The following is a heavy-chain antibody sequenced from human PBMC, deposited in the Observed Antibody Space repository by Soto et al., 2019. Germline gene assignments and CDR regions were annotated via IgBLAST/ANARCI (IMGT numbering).Heavy chain of an antibody. CDR1: GGTFSSYA. CDR3: ASPLWDTAMVLGGDYYYYGMDV. V-gene: IGHV1-69*12. Sequence: QVQLVQSGAEVKKPGSSVKVSCKASGGTFSSYAISWVRQAPGQGLEWMGGIIPIFGTANYAQKFQGRVTSTADDSTSTAYMELSSLRSEDTAVYYCASPLWDTAMVLGGDYYYYGMDVWGQGTTVTVSS. J-gene: IGHJ6*02. D-gene: IGHD5-18*01. CDR2: IIPIFGTA.